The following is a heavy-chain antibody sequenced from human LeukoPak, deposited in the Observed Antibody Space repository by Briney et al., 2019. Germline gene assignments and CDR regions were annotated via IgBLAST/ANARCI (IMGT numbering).Heavy chain of an antibody. J-gene: IGHJ5*02. CDR3: ARGYGGNHTWFDP. D-gene: IGHD4-23*01. CDR2: ISPNSGGT. Sequence: ASVKVSCKASGYIFTGYYIHWVRQAPGQGLQWMGWISPNSGGTAYAQKFQDRVTMTRDTSTSTAYMEPSRLTYDDTAVYYCARGYGGNHTWFDPWGQGTLVTVSS. V-gene: IGHV1-2*02. CDR1: GYIFTGYY.